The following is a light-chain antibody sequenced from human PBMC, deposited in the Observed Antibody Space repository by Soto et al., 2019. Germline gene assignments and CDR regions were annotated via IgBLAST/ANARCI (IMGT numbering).Light chain of an antibody. J-gene: IGKJ2*01. CDR2: GIS. V-gene: IGKV3-20*01. CDR3: QQYSTLPHT. CDR1: QTVTNSF. Sequence: NVLTQSPGTLSLSPGERATLSCRASQTVTNSFFACYQQKPGQPPRLLIHGISSRATGIPDRFSGSGSVTDFTLTISRLEPEDFVLYYCQQYSTLPHTFGRGTKLEV.